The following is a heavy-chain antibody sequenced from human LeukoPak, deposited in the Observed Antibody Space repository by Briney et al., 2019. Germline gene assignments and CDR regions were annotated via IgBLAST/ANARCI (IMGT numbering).Heavy chain of an antibody. CDR2: ISDSGGRT. V-gene: IGHV3-23*01. CDR1: GITLSNYG. Sequence: GGSLRLSCAVSGITLSNYGMSWVRQAPGKGLEWVAGISDSGGRTNYADSVKGRFTISRDNSKNTLYLQMNSLRAEDTAVYYCARMGVATTRKGYYYYYYMDVWGKGTTVTVSS. J-gene: IGHJ6*03. D-gene: IGHD5-12*01. CDR3: ARMGVATTRKGYYYYYYMDV.